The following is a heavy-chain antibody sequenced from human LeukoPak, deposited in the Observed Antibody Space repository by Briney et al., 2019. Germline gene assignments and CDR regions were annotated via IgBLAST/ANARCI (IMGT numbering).Heavy chain of an antibody. J-gene: IGHJ4*02. CDR1: GYTFTSYY. V-gene: IGHV1-18*04. CDR3: TRVGGAYYYGSGSYYKVPPPYFDY. D-gene: IGHD3-10*01. CDR2: ISAYNGDT. Sequence: ASVKVSCKASGYTFTSYYMHWVRQAPGQGLEWMGWISAYNGDTNYAQNLQDRVTMTTDTSTSTAYMELRSLRSDDTAVYYCTRVGGAYYYGSGSYYKVPPPYFDYWGQGTLVTVSS.